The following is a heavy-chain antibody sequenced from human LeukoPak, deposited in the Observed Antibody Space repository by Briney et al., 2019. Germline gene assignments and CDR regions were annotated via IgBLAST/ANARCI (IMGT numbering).Heavy chain of an antibody. Sequence: GGSLRLSCAASGFTFSSYAMHWVRQAPGKGLEWVAVISYDGSNKYYADSVKGRFTISRDKSKNTLYLQMNSLRAEDTAVYYCAREWPMTPYFDYWGQGTLVTVSS. D-gene: IGHD5-24*01. J-gene: IGHJ4*02. CDR2: ISYDGSNK. CDR3: AREWPMTPYFDY. CDR1: GFTFSSYA. V-gene: IGHV3-30*04.